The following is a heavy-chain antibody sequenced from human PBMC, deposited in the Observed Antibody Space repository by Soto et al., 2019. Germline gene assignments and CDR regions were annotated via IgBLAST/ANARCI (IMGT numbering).Heavy chain of an antibody. V-gene: IGHV4-61*01. D-gene: IGHD3-22*01. J-gene: IGHJ6*02. CDR3: AILYYYDSGDYYSNYQYYGMDV. Sequence: PSETLSLTCSVSGDSVSSGRYFWSWIRQSPVKGLEWIGNIYYSGSTNLNPSLKSRVTMSLDTSTRTDYMELSSLRSDDTAVYYCAILYYYDSGDYYSNYQYYGMDVWGQGTTVTVSS. CDR2: IYYSGST. CDR1: GDSVSSGRYF.